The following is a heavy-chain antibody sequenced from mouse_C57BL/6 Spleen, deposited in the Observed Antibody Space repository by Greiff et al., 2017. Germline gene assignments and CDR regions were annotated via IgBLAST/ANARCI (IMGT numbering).Heavy chain of an antibody. Sequence: QVHVKQPGTELVKPGASVKLSCKASGYTFTSYWMHWVKQRPGQGLEWIGNINPSNGGTNYNEKFKSKATLTVDKSSSTAYMQLSSLTSEDSAVYYCAREDGSSSWFAYWGQGTLVTVSA. J-gene: IGHJ3*01. CDR1: GYTFTSYW. V-gene: IGHV1-53*01. CDR3: AREDGSSSWFAY. CDR2: INPSNGGT. D-gene: IGHD1-1*01.